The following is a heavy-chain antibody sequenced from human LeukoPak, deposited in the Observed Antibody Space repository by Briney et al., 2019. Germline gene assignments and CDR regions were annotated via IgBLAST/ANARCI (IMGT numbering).Heavy chain of an antibody. D-gene: IGHD3-9*01. CDR3: AKDRGYFDWLFLQDY. CDR2: MNPNSGNT. CDR1: GFTFTSYD. J-gene: IGHJ4*02. V-gene: IGHV1-8*01. Sequence: ASLKVSCKASGFTFTSYDINWVRQATGQGLEWMGWMNPNSGNTGYAQKFQGRVTMTRNTSISTAYMELSSLRSEDTAVYYCAKDRGYFDWLFLQDYWGQGTLVTVSS.